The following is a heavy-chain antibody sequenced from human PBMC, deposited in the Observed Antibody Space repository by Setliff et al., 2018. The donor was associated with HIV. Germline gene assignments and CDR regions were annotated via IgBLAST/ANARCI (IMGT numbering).Heavy chain of an antibody. D-gene: IGHD2-15*01. J-gene: IGHJ4*02. CDR3: ARERRYCSGGSCSKFFDY. CDR2: ISAYNGDT. CDR1: GYTFTSYG. Sequence: ASVKVSCKASGYTFTSYGISWVRQAPGQGLEWMGWISAYNGDTNYAQKLQGRVTITTDESTSTAYMELSSLRSEDTAVYSCARERRYCSGGSCSKFFDYWGQGTLVTVSS. V-gene: IGHV1-18*01.